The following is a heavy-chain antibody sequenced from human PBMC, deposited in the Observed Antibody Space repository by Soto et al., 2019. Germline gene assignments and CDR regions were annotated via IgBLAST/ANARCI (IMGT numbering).Heavy chain of an antibody. V-gene: IGHV1-8*01. J-gene: IGHJ5*02. CDR3: ASDMSTT. D-gene: IGHD2-2*01. CDR2: MKPNTGHT. CDR1: GYTFTSHD. Sequence: QVQLVQSGAEVKKPGASVKVSCKASGYTFTSHDINWMRQATGQGLEWMGWMKPNTGHTNYAQKFQGRVTMTRDTSISTAYMELTNLRSEDTAIYYCASDMSTTWGQGTLVTVSS.